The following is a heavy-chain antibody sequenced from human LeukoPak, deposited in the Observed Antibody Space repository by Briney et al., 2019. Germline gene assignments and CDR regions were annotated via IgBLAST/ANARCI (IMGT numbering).Heavy chain of an antibody. D-gene: IGHD3-10*01. CDR3: ANKSPFGYYFDY. CDR2: IYSGGST. J-gene: IGHJ4*02. Sequence: PGGSLRLSCAASGFTFSSYWMSWVRQAPGKGLEWVSVIYSGGSTYYADSVKGRFTISRHNSKNTLYLQMNSLRAEDTAVYYCANKSPFGYYFDYWGQGTLVTVS. V-gene: IGHV3-53*04. CDR1: GFTFSSYW.